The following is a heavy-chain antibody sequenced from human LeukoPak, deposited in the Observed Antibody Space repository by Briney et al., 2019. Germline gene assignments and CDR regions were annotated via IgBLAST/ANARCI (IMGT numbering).Heavy chain of an antibody. V-gene: IGHV1-18*01. CDR2: ISAYNGNT. Sequence: ASVKVSCKASGYTFTSYGISWVRQAPGQGLEWMGWISAYNGNTNYAQKLQGRVTMTTDTSTSTAYMELRSLRSDDTAVYYCARSISSSWQYSDDYWGQGTLVTVSS. CDR1: GYTFTSYG. J-gene: IGHJ4*02. CDR3: ARSISSSWQYSDDY. D-gene: IGHD6-13*01.